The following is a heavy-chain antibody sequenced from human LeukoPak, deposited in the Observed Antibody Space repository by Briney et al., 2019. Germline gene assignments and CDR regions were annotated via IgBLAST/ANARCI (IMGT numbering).Heavy chain of an antibody. CDR1: GFTFSSYG. Sequence: GGSLRLSCAASGFTFSSYGMHGVRQAPGKGLEWVAFIRYDGSNKYYADSVKGRFTISRDNSKNTLYLQMNSLRAEDTAVYYCARMPDFWSISYYYYMDVWGKGTTVTVSS. CDR3: ARMPDFWSISYYYYMDV. J-gene: IGHJ6*03. CDR2: IRYDGSNK. V-gene: IGHV3-30*02. D-gene: IGHD3-3*01.